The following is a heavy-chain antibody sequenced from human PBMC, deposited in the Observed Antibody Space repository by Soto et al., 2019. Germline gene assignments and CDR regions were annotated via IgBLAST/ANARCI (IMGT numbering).Heavy chain of an antibody. CDR3: ARRYGSAFDF. CDR2: IYYSGST. CDR1: GGSISSYC. V-gene: IGHV4-59*01. Sequence: SETLSLTCTVSGGSISSYCWSWIRQPPGKGLEWIGYIYYSGSTNYNPSLKSRVTISVDTSKNQFSLKLSSVTAADTAVYYCARRYGSAFDFWGQGTMVTVSS. D-gene: IGHD3-10*01. J-gene: IGHJ3*01.